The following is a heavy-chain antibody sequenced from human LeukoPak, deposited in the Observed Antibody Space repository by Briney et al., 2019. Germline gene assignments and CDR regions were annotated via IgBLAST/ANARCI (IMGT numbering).Heavy chain of an antibody. CDR3: AEVLYSYDSSGLGWFDP. V-gene: IGHV4-30-4*08. J-gene: IGHJ5*02. Sequence: SETLSLTCTVSGGSVSSGDYYWSWIRQPQGKGLEWIGYIYYSGSTYYNPSLKNRVTISVDTSKNQFSLKLSSVTAADTAVYYCAEVLYSYDSSGLGWFDPWGQGTLVTVSS. CDR1: GGSVSSGDYY. CDR2: IYYSGST. D-gene: IGHD3-22*01.